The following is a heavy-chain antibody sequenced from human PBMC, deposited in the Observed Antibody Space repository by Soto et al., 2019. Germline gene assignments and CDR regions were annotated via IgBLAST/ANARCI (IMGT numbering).Heavy chain of an antibody. CDR1: GFTFSSNS. CDR3: SKWTGFGDA. V-gene: IGHV3-23*01. J-gene: IGHJ5*02. Sequence: VGSLRLSCAASGFTFSSNSMTWVRQAPGKGLEWVSGISDSGGSTFYVDSVKGRFTISRDNSKNTLYLQMNSLRAEDTAVYYCSKWTGFGDAWGQGTLVTVSS. D-gene: IGHD3-10*01. CDR2: ISDSGGST.